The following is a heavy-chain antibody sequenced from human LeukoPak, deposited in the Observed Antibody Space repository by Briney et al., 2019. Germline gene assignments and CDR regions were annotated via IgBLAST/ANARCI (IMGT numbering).Heavy chain of an antibody. Sequence: PGGSLRLSCAASGFTFSTYWMHWVRQAPGEGLVWVSRINGDGSTTNYADSVKGRFTISRDNAKNTLYLQMSSLRAEDTAVYYCTRRVDATRWYDPWGQGTLVTVSS. CDR3: TRRVDATRWYDP. J-gene: IGHJ5*02. D-gene: IGHD2-15*01. CDR1: GFTFSTYW. V-gene: IGHV3-74*01. CDR2: INGDGSTT.